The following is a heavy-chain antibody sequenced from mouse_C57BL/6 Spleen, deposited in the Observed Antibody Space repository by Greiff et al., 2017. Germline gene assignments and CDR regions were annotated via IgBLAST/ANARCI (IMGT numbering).Heavy chain of an antibody. Sequence: QVQLQQPGAELVKPGASVKMSCKASGYTFTSYWITWVKQRPGQGLEWIGDIYPGSGSTNYNEKFKSKATLTVDTSSSTAYMQLSSLTSEDSAVYYCARGGIYDGYCWYFDVWGTGTTVTVSS. J-gene: IGHJ1*03. CDR3: ARGGIYDGYCWYFDV. CDR1: GYTFTSYW. CDR2: IYPGSGST. D-gene: IGHD2-3*01. V-gene: IGHV1-55*01.